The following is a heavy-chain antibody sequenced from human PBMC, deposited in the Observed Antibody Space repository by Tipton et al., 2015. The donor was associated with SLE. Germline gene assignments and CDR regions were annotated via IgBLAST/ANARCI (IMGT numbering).Heavy chain of an antibody. Sequence: TLSLTCTVSGGSISSSSYYWGWIRQPPGKGLEWIASIYYSGTSYYNPSLKSRFTISVDTSKNQFSLKLSSVTAADTAVYYCARHRTYYYDSSGYYFDYWGQGTLVTVSS. CDR2: IYYSGTS. CDR1: GGSISSSSYY. J-gene: IGHJ4*02. D-gene: IGHD3-22*01. V-gene: IGHV4-39*01. CDR3: ARHRTYYYDSSGYYFDY.